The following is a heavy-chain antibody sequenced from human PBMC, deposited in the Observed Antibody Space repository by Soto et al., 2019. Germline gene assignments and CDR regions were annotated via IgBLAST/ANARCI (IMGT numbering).Heavy chain of an antibody. Sequence: PGGCLRHHCSVAPGVEPGYAMKWVRQAPGKGLEWVAAISNYASNKYVSGSVKGRSTISRDNYKNTLYLQMNTLRTEDTAMYCCARCVYSLDYWGQGTLVAFSS. CDR2: ISNYASNK. V-gene: IGHV3-30-3*01. D-gene: IGHD1-20*01. CDR3: ARCVYSLDY. CDR1: PGVEPGYA. J-gene: IGHJ4*02.